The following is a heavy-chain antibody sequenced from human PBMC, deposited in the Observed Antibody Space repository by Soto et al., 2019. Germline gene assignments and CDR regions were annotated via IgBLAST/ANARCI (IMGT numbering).Heavy chain of an antibody. V-gene: IGHV1-8*01. J-gene: IGHJ4*02. CDR2: MNPNSGNT. D-gene: IGHD5-18*01. CDR1: GYTFTSYD. Sequence: GASVKVSCKASGYTFTSYDINWVRQATGQGLEWMGWMNPNSGNTGYAQKFQGRVTMTRNTSISTAYMELSSLRSEDTAVYYCARGNRIQLWPRWGDYFDYWGQGTLVTVSS. CDR3: ARGNRIQLWPRWGDYFDY.